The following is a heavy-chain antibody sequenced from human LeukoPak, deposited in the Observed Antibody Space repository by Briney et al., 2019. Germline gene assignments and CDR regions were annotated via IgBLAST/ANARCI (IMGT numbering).Heavy chain of an antibody. CDR1: GFTVSSNY. J-gene: IGHJ4*02. V-gene: IGHV3-66*01. D-gene: IGHD3-22*01. Sequence: PGGSLRLSCAASGFTVSSNYMSWVRQAPGKGLEWVSVIYSGGSTYYADSVKGRFTISRDNSKNTLYLQMNSLRAEDTAVYYCARAPPYYYDSSGFPEDYWGQGTLVTVSS. CDR3: ARAPPYYYDSSGFPEDY. CDR2: IYSGGST.